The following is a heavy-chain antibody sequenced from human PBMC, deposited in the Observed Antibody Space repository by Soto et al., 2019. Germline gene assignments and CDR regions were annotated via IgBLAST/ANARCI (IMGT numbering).Heavy chain of an antibody. CDR3: ARGDASGY. J-gene: IGHJ4*02. CDR1: GFTFSSYE. D-gene: IGHD2-2*01. Sequence: GGSLRLSCVASGFTFSSYEMNWVRQAPGKGLQWVSYIDISGSAIYYADSVKGRFTISRDNAKNSLYLQMNSLRAEDTALYYCARGDASGYWGQGTLVTVSS. V-gene: IGHV3-48*03. CDR2: IDISGSAI.